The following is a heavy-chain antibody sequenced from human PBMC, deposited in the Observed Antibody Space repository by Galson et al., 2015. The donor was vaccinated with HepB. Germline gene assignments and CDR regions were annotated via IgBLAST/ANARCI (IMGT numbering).Heavy chain of an antibody. CDR2: IRRKVYGGAT. J-gene: IGHJ4*02. CDR3: TGVVDTATVYFDH. CDR1: GFTFGDYA. V-gene: IGHV3-49*04. D-gene: IGHD5-18*01. Sequence: SLRLSCATSGFTFGDYAMSWVRQAPGKGLEWVGFIRRKVYGGATENAASVKGRFTISRDDSKSIAYLQMNSLKTEDTAVYFCTGVVDTATVYFDHWGQGTLVTVSS.